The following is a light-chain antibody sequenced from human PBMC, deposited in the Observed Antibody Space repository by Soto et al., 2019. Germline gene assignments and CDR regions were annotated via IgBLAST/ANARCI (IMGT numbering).Light chain of an antibody. CDR1: QSVSSN. V-gene: IGKV3-15*01. J-gene: IGKJ2*01. CDR2: GAT. Sequence: EIVMTQSPATLSVSPGERATLSCRASQSVSSNLAWYQQKPGQAPRLFIYGATTRATGIPARFSGSGSGTEFTLTISSLKSEDFAVYYCQHYNNWLPFTFGQGTKLEIK. CDR3: QHYNNWLPFT.